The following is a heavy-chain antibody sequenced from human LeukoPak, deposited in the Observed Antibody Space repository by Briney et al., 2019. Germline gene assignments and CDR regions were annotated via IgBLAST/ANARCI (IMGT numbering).Heavy chain of an antibody. CDR3: AKFTVPAAILDY. Sequence: GGSLRLSCAASGFTFSRYGMHWVHQAPGKGLEWVAVIRYDGSNKYYADSVKGRFTISRDNSKNTLYLQMNSLRAEDTAVYYCAKFTVPAAILDYWGQGTLVSVSS. D-gene: IGHD2-2*01. CDR1: GFTFSRYG. J-gene: IGHJ4*02. V-gene: IGHV3-30*02. CDR2: IRYDGSNK.